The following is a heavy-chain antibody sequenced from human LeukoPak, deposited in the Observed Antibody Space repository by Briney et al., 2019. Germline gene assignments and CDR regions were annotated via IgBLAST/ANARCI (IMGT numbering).Heavy chain of an antibody. J-gene: IGHJ4*02. CDR2: INPKSDDI. D-gene: IGHD3-22*01. V-gene: IGHV1-2*02. CDR1: GYTFTDYY. Sequence: ASVKVSCKASGYTFTDYYIHWVRQAPGQGLEWMGWINPKSDDIKYSQKFQGRVTMTRDTSISTAYMDLSRLRSDDTAVYYCARDFDYYDSSGWGYWGQGTLVTVSS. CDR3: ARDFDYYDSSGWGY.